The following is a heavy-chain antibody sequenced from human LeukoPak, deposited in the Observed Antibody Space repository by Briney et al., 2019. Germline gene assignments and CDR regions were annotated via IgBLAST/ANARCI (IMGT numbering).Heavy chain of an antibody. V-gene: IGHV3-53*01. CDR3: ARLDYYDSKYDY. D-gene: IGHD3-22*01. Sequence: GGSLRLSCAASGFTFSSYGMHWVRQAPGKGLEWVSVIYSGGSTYYADSVKGRFTISRDNSKNTLYLQMNSLRAEDTAVYYCARLDYYDSKYDYWGQGTLVTVSS. CDR1: GFTFSSYG. J-gene: IGHJ4*02. CDR2: IYSGGST.